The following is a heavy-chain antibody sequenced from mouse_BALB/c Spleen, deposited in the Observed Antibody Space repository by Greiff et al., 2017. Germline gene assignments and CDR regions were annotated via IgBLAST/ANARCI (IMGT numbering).Heavy chain of an antibody. CDR2: IDPANGNT. Sequence: VQLQQSGAELVKPGASVKLSCTASGFNIKDTYMHWVKQRPEQGLEWIGRIDPANGNTKYDPKFQGKATITADTSSNTAYLQLSSLTSEDTAVYYCARSVDYWYFDVWGAGTTVTVSS. J-gene: IGHJ1*01. V-gene: IGHV14-3*02. CDR1: GFNIKDTY. CDR3: ARSVDYWYFDV.